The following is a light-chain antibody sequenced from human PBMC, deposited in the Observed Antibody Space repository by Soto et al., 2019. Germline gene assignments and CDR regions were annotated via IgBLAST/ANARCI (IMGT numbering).Light chain of an antibody. CDR1: QSVKSSY. Sequence: EIVLTQSPGTLSLSPGERATLSCRASQSVKSSYLAWYQQKPGQAPRLLIYGASSRATGIPDRFSGSGSGTDFTLTISRLEPEDFAVYHCQQYGGSPFTFGPGTKVDIK. V-gene: IGKV3-20*01. CDR2: GAS. J-gene: IGKJ3*01. CDR3: QQYGGSPFT.